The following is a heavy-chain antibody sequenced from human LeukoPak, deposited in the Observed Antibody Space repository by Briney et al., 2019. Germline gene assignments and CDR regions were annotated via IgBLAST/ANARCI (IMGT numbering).Heavy chain of an antibody. CDR3: ASSHLGSVDY. CDR2: INHSGST. J-gene: IGHJ4*02. V-gene: IGHV4-34*01. Sequence: SETLSLTCAVYGGSFSGYYWSWIRQPPGKGLEWIGEINHSGSTNYNPSLKSRVTISVDTSKNQFPLKLSSVTAADTAVYYCASSHLGSVDYWGQGTLVTVSS. CDR1: GGSFSGYY.